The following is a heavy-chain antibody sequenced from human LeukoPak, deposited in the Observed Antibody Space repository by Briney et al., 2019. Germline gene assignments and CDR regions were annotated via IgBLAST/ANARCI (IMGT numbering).Heavy chain of an antibody. D-gene: IGHD3-10*01. CDR3: ARDYITLDYYYGMDV. CDR1: GGSISSGGYS. Sequence: SETLSLTCAVSGGSISSGGYSWSWIRQHPGKGLEWIGYIYYSGSTYYNPSLKSRVTISVDTSKNQFSLKLSSVTAADTAVYYCARDYITLDYYYGMDVWGQGTTVTVSS. V-gene: IGHV4-31*11. CDR2: IYYSGST. J-gene: IGHJ6*02.